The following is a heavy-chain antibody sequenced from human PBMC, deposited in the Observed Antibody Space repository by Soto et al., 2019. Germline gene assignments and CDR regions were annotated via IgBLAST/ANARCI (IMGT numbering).Heavy chain of an antibody. J-gene: IGHJ4*02. V-gene: IGHV3-15*07. CDR1: GFTFSNAW. CDR2: IKSKTDGGTT. D-gene: IGHD3-22*01. CDR3: TTEHTSGYYDSSGSYYFDY. Sequence: GGSLRLSCAASGFTFSNAWMNWVRQAPGKGLEWVGRIKSKTDGGTTDHAAPVKGRFTISRDDSKNTLYLQMNSLKTEDTAVYYCTTEHTSGYYDSSGSYYFDYWGQGTLVTVSS.